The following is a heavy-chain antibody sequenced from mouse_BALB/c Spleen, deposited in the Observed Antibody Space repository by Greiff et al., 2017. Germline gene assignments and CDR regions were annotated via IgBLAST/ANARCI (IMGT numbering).Heavy chain of an antibody. CDR2: INPSSGYT. Sequence: QVQLQQSGAELARPGASVKMSCKASGYTFTSYTMHWVKQRPGQGLEWIGYINPSSGYTNYNQKFKDKATLTADKSSSTAYMQLSSLTSEDSAVYYCARGHYGNYEFAYWGQGTLVTVSA. J-gene: IGHJ3*01. V-gene: IGHV1-4*01. CDR3: ARGHYGNYEFAY. D-gene: IGHD2-1*01. CDR1: GYTFTSYT.